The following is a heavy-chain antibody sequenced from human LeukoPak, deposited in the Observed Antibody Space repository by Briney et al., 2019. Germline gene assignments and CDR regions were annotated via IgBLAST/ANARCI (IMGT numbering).Heavy chain of an antibody. Sequence: ASVKVSCKASGYAFTGYYMHWVRQAPAQGLEGMGWINPNSGGTNYAQKFQGRVTMTRDTSISTAYMELSRLRSDDTAVYYCARPQTYYYDSSGYYAFDIWGQGTMVTVSS. D-gene: IGHD3-22*01. CDR1: GYAFTGYY. CDR2: INPNSGGT. J-gene: IGHJ3*02. V-gene: IGHV1-2*02. CDR3: ARPQTYYYDSSGYYAFDI.